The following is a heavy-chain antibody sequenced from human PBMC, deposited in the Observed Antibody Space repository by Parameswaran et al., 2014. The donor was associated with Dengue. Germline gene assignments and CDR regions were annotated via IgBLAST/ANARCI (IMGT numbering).Heavy chain of an antibody. D-gene: IGHD6-13*01. J-gene: IGHJ4*02. V-gene: IGHV3-33*01. Sequence: VRQAPGKGLEWLAVIWYDGSNQYYADSVKGRFTISRDNSKNTLYLQMNSLRAEDTAMYYCARDQAARIAGAGTGIDYWGQGTLVTVSS. CDR3: ARDQAARIAGAGTGIDY. CDR2: IWYDGSNQ.